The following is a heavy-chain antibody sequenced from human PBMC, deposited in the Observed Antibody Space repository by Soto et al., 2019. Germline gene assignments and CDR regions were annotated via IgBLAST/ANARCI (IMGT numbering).Heavy chain of an antibody. V-gene: IGHV3-33*06. CDR3: VKDKPSLDY. CDR1: GFAFRTYS. J-gene: IGHJ4*02. Sequence: GGSLRLSCAASGFAFRTYSMHWVRQAPGKGLEWVAIILFDGSDKYYADSVRGRFTISRDNFKNTLYLQMNSLRAEDTAVYYCVKDKPSLDYWGQGTLVTVSS. CDR2: ILFDGSDK.